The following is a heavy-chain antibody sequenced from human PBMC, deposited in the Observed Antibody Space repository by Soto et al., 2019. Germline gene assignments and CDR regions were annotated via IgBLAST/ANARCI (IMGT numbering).Heavy chain of an antibody. D-gene: IGHD5-12*01. CDR1: GFIFSTYW. CDR2: IKPDGSAK. Sequence: GGSLRLSCAASGFIFSTYWMSWVRQAPGKGLEWVANIKPDGSAKYYVDSVKGRFTISRDNAKNSLYLQMNSLRAEDTAVYYCTRSGPGSDHWGQGTLITVSS. CDR3: TRSGPGSDH. V-gene: IGHV3-7*04. J-gene: IGHJ4*02.